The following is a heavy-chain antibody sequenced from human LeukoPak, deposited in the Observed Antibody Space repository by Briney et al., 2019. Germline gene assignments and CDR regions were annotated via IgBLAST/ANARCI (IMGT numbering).Heavy chain of an antibody. J-gene: IGHJ3*02. CDR2: ISSSSSTI. D-gene: IGHD3-10*01. Sequence: PGGSLRLSCAASGFTFSSYSMNWVRQAPGKGLEWVSYISSSSSTIYYADSVKGRFTISRDNAKISLYLQMNSLRAEDTAVYYCARDDSPSYFLDAFDIWGQGTMVTVSS. V-gene: IGHV3-48*01. CDR3: ARDDSPSYFLDAFDI. CDR1: GFTFSSYS.